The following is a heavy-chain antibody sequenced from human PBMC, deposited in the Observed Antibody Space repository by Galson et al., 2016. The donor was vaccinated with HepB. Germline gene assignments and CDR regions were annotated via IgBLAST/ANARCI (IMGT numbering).Heavy chain of an antibody. V-gene: IGHV3-30*18. CDR2: ISYDGSQE. J-gene: IGHJ6*02. CDR3: AKDLHDYVWGSHLYVYYGMDV. CDR1: GFTFSGYG. Sequence: SLRLSCAASGFTFSGYGMHWVRQAPGKVLEWLAIISYDGSQEYYADSVKGRFTISRDNSKNTLHLQMNSLRTEDTALYFCAKDLHDYVWGSHLYVYYGMDVWGQGTTVTVYS. D-gene: IGHD3-16*01.